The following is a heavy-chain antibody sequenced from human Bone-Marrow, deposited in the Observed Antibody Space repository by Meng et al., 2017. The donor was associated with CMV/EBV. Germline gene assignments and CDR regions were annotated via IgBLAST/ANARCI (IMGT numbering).Heavy chain of an antibody. CDR3: AQQAGYGGNPCSV. Sequence: ASVKVSCKASRYTFTSYYMHWVRQAPGQGLEWMGIINPSGGSTSYAQKFQGRVTMTRDTSTSTVHMELNSLRSEDTAVYYCAQQAGYGGNPCSVWGQGTLVTVSS. CDR1: RYTFTSYY. J-gene: IGHJ4*02. CDR2: INPSGGST. D-gene: IGHD4-23*01. V-gene: IGHV1-46*01.